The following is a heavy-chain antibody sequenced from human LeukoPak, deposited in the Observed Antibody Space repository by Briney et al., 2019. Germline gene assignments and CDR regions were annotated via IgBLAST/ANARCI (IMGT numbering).Heavy chain of an antibody. Sequence: GGSLRLSCAASGFTFSTYSMNWVRQAPGKGLEWVSSISSNSRYIYYADSVKGRFTISRDNARSSLFLQMNSLRAEDTAVYYCARALSSGWHRPPLGKAMDVWGQGTTVTVSS. CDR3: ARALSSGWHRPPLGKAMDV. CDR1: GFTFSTYS. J-gene: IGHJ6*02. V-gene: IGHV3-21*01. CDR2: ISSNSRYI. D-gene: IGHD6-19*01.